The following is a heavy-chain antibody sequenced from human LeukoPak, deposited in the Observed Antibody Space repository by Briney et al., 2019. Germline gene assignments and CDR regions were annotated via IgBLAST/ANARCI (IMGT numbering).Heavy chain of an antibody. Sequence: GGSLRLSCAAPGFTFSSYSMNWVRQAPGKGLEWVSSISSSSSYIYYADSVKGRFTISRDNAKNSLYLQMNSLRAEDTAVYYCARDSGYITIFGVVTRAHFDYWGQGTLVTVSS. CDR2: ISSSSSYI. CDR3: ARDSGYITIFGVVTRAHFDY. V-gene: IGHV3-21*01. J-gene: IGHJ4*02. D-gene: IGHD3-3*01. CDR1: GFTFSSYS.